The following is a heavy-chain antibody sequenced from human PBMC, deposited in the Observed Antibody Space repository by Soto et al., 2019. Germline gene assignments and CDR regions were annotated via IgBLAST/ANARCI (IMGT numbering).Heavy chain of an antibody. CDR2: INHSGST. Sequence: LSLTCAVYGGSFSGYYWSWIRQPPGKGLEWIGEINHSGSTNYNPSLKSRVTISVDTSKNQFSLKLSSVTAADTAVYYCARGGRVSRGSLWAAAILTSWFDPWGQGTLVTVSS. D-gene: IGHD2-2*02. V-gene: IGHV4-34*01. CDR3: ARGGRVSRGSLWAAAILTSWFDP. J-gene: IGHJ5*02. CDR1: GGSFSGYY.